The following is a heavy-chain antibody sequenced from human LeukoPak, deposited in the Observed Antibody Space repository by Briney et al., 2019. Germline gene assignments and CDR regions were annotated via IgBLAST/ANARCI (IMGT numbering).Heavy chain of an antibody. J-gene: IGHJ4*02. CDR3: ARGGIELWSRDY. CDR1: GFTFSSYW. D-gene: IGHD5-18*01. CDR2: INSDGSDT. V-gene: IGHV3-74*01. Sequence: SGGSLRLSCAASGFTFSSYWMHWVRQAPGKGLVWDSRINSDGSDTSYADSVKGRFTISRDNAKNTLYLHMNSLRAEDTAVYYCARGGIELWSRDYWGQGTLVTVSS.